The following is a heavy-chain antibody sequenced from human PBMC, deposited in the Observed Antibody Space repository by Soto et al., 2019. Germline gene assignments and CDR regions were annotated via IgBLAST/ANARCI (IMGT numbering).Heavy chain of an antibody. D-gene: IGHD6-19*01. V-gene: IGHV3-23*01. Sequence: EVQLLESGGDLIQPGGSLRLSCAASGFTFSTYTMNWVRQAPGKGLEWVSAITGSGDTTFYADSVKGRFTISRDNSRNTLYLQMNSLRDEDTAVFYCAKGLTSGWEYDAFDIWGQGTKVTVSS. CDR2: ITGSGDTT. CDR3: AKGLTSGWEYDAFDI. CDR1: GFTFSTYT. J-gene: IGHJ3*02.